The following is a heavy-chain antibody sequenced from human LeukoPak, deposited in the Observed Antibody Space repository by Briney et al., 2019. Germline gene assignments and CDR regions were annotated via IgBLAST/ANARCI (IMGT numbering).Heavy chain of an antibody. D-gene: IGHD3-16*01. V-gene: IGHV4-59*01. CDR3: ARDRGGSYFDY. Sequence: SETLSLTCTVSGGSISSYYWSWIRQPPGKGLEWIGYIYYSGSTNYNPSLKSRVTISVDTSKNQFSLKLSSVTAADTAVCYCARDRGGSYFDYWGQGTLVTVSS. CDR2: IYYSGST. CDR1: GGSISSYY. J-gene: IGHJ4*02.